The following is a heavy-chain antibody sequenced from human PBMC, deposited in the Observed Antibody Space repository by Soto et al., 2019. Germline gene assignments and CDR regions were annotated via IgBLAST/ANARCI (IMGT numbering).Heavy chain of an antibody. CDR1: GFTFSSYS. J-gene: IGHJ6*02. CDR2: ISSSSSYI. CDR3: ARDRTLPNSSGYYFRLGYYYYYGMDV. V-gene: IGHV3-21*01. D-gene: IGHD3-22*01. Sequence: GGSLRLSCAASGFTFSSYSMNWVRQAPGKGLEWVSSISSSSSYIYYADSVKGRFTISRDNAKNSLYLQMNSLGAEDTAVYYCARDRTLPNSSGYYFRLGYYYYYGMDVWGQGTTVTVSS.